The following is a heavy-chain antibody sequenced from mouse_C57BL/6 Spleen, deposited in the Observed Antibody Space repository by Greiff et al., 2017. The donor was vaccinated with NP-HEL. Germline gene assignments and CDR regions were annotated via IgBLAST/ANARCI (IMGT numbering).Heavy chain of an antibody. J-gene: IGHJ4*01. CDR2: ISYDGSN. CDR1: GYSIPSGYY. D-gene: IGHD2-14*01. CDR3: AREDRDAMDY. Sequence: EVKLVESGPGLVKPSQSLSLTCSVTGYSIPSGYYWNWIRQFPGNKLEWMGYISYDGSNNYNPSLKNRISITRDTSKNQFFLKLNSVTTEDTATYYCAREDRDAMDYWGQGTSVTVSS. V-gene: IGHV3-6*01.